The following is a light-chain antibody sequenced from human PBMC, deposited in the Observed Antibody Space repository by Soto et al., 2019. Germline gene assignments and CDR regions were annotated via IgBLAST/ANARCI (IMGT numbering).Light chain of an antibody. Sequence: DIQMTQSTSSLSSSVGDRVTIPCRASQRITNSLNWYQQKPGRAPNLLIYAASSLQRGAPSRFSGSGSGTDFTLTISSLQPDDFSTYYCQQTYSPPFTFGPANKVDIK. V-gene: IGKV1-39*01. CDR1: QRITNS. CDR2: AAS. J-gene: IGKJ3*01. CDR3: QQTYSPPFT.